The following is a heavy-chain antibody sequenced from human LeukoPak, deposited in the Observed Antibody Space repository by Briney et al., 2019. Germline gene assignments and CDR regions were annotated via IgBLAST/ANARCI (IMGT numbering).Heavy chain of an antibody. Sequence: PGGSLRLSCAASGFTFSNYWMTWVRQAPGRGLEWVANIRQDGSDKYYVDSVKGRFTISRDNAKNSLFLQMNSLRVEDTAVYYCVRDSYTNTWHFQDKDYWGQGTLVTVPS. V-gene: IGHV3-7*01. CDR2: IRQDGSDK. D-gene: IGHD2-2*02. CDR1: GFTFSNYW. J-gene: IGHJ4*02. CDR3: VRDSYTNTWHFQDKDY.